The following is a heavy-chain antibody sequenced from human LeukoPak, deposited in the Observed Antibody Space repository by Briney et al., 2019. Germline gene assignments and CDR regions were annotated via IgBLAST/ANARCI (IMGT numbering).Heavy chain of an antibody. CDR2: IYQSGNT. Sequence: SETLSLTCSVSGYSIRSGYYWGWIRQPPGKGLEWIGSIYQSGNTYYNPSLKSRVTISVDTSNNQLSLRLRSVTAADTAVYYCARDVVAWNHAFDIWGQGTVVTVSS. CDR1: GYSIRSGYY. D-gene: IGHD2-15*01. CDR3: ARDVVAWNHAFDI. J-gene: IGHJ3*02. V-gene: IGHV4-38-2*02.